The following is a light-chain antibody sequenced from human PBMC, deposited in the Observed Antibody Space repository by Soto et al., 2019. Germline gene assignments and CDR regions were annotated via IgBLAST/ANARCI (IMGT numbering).Light chain of an antibody. CDR3: QQYGSSSWT. CDR1: QSVSSSY. J-gene: IGKJ1*01. Sequence: EIVLTQSPGTLSLSPGERATLSGRASQSVSSSYLAWYQQKPGQPPRILIYGASSRATGIPDRFSGRGSGTDFTLTISRLETEDFEVYYCQQYGSSSWTFGQGTKVDIK. V-gene: IGKV3-20*01. CDR2: GAS.